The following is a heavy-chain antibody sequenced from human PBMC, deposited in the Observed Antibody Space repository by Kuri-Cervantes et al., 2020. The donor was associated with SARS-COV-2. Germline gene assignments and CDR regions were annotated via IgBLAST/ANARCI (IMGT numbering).Heavy chain of an antibody. CDR2: ISSSSSYI. CDR3: ANGLIWGLDY. D-gene: IGHD7-27*01. V-gene: IGHV3-21*01. CDR1: RFTFNTYR. J-gene: IGHJ4*02. Sequence: GGSLRLSCAASRFTFNTYRMNWVRQAPGKGLEWVSSISSSSSYIYYADSVQGRFTISRDNARNSLYLQMNSLRVEDTAVYYCANGLIWGLDYWGQGTLVTVSS.